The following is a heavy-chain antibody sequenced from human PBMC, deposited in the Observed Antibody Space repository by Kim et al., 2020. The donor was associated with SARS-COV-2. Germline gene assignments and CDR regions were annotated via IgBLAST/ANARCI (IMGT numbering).Heavy chain of an antibody. CDR3: TRETYDSSGYAYFDY. Sequence: ASVKRRDTISRDDSKSITYLQMNSLKTEDTAVYYCTRETYDSSGYAYFDYWGQGTLVTVSS. D-gene: IGHD3-22*01. V-gene: IGHV3-49*02. J-gene: IGHJ4*02.